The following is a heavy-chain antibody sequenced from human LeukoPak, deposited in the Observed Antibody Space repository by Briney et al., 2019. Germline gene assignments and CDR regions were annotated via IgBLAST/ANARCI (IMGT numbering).Heavy chain of an antibody. CDR1: GFTFSDIW. Sequence: GGSLTLSCAASGFTFSDIWMNWVRQAPATGLERVSVISGSGGSTYYADSVKGRFTISRDNSKNTLYLQMNSLRAEDTAVYYCAKDRGYYDSSGTTFDYWCQGPLVPVSS. CDR3: AKDRGYYDSSGTTFDY. J-gene: IGHJ4*02. V-gene: IGHV3-23*01. D-gene: IGHD3-22*01. CDR2: ISGSGGST.